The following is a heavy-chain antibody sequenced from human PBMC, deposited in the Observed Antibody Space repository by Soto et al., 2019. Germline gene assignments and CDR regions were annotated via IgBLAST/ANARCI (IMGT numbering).Heavy chain of an antibody. CDR1: GFSLSTSGMC. Sequence: SGPTLVNPTQTLTLTCTFSGFSLSTSGMCVSWIRQPPGKALEWLALIDWDDDKYYSTSLKTRLTISKDTSKNQVVLTMTNMDPVDTATYYCARIGRAAAAPGNWFDPWGQGTLVTVS. V-gene: IGHV2-70*01. D-gene: IGHD6-13*01. CDR2: IDWDDDK. J-gene: IGHJ5*02. CDR3: ARIGRAAAAPGNWFDP.